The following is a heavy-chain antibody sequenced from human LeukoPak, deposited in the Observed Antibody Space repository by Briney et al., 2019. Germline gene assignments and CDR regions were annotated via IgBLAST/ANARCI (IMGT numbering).Heavy chain of an antibody. Sequence: GGSLRLSCAASGFTFSSYEMNWVRQAPGKGLEWVSSISRSATTVYYADSVKGRFTISRDNAKNSLYLQMNSLRAEDTAVYYCARVGVFSSSWLLHWGQGTLVTVSS. J-gene: IGHJ4*02. CDR3: ARVGVFSSSWLLH. CDR1: GFTFSSYE. V-gene: IGHV3-48*03. CDR2: ISRSATTV. D-gene: IGHD6-13*01.